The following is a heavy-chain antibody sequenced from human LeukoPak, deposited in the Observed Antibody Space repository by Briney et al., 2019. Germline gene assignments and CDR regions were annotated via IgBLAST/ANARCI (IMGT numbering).Heavy chain of an antibody. D-gene: IGHD3-22*01. Sequence: NASETLSLTCTVSGGSISSSSYYWGWIRQPPGKGLEWIGSIYYSGSTYYNPSLKSRVTISVDTSKNQFSLKLSSVTAADTAEYYCARVWGGSSGYSDYWGQGTLVTVSS. J-gene: IGHJ4*02. CDR1: GGSISSSSYY. CDR2: IYYSGST. CDR3: ARVWGGSSGYSDY. V-gene: IGHV4-39*07.